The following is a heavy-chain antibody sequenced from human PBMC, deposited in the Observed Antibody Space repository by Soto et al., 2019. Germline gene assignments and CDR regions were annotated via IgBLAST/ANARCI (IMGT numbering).Heavy chain of an antibody. CDR3: ARGSGVVAAAVSFDY. CDR2: IYYSGST. Sequence: QLLESGPGLVKPSETLSLTCTVSGGSISSSSYYWGWIRQPPGKGLEWIGSIYYSGSTYYNPSLKSRVTISVDTSKNQFSLKLSSVTAADTAVYYCARGSGVVAAAVSFDYWGQGTLVTVSS. V-gene: IGHV4-39*01. J-gene: IGHJ4*02. D-gene: IGHD6-13*01. CDR1: GGSISSSSYY.